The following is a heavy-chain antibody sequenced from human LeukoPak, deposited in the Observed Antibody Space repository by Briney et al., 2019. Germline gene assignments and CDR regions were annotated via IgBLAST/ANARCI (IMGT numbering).Heavy chain of an antibody. J-gene: IGHJ5*02. Sequence: SETLSLTCTVSGGSISSYYWSWIRQPPGKGLEWIGYIYYSRSTNYNPSLKSRVTISVDTSKNQFSLKLSSVTAADTAVYYCARTTVTTNWFDPWGQGTLVTVSS. V-gene: IGHV4-59*08. CDR2: IYYSRST. CDR3: ARTTVTTNWFDP. D-gene: IGHD4-17*01. CDR1: GGSISSYY.